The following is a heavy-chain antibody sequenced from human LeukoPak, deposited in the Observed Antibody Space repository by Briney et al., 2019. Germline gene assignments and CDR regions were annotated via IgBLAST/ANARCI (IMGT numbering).Heavy chain of an antibody. J-gene: IGHJ5*02. CDR1: GYTFTSYG. Sequence: GASVKVSCKASGYTFTSYGISWVRQAPGQGLEWMGLINPTGGSTGYAQKFQGRVTMTRDMSTSTDYMELRSLRSDDTAVYYCARVVENWFDPWGQGTLVTVSS. CDR2: INPTGGST. V-gene: IGHV1-46*01. CDR3: ARVVENWFDP. D-gene: IGHD1-26*01.